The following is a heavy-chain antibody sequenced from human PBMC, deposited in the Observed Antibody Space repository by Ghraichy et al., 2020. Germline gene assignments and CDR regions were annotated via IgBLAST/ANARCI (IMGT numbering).Heavy chain of an antibody. CDR3: AGEIMVRGVIINRPWFDP. CDR1: GDSISGSNW. CDR2: IYHSGST. Sequence: SETLSLTCAVSGDSISGSNWWSWVRQPPGKGLEWIGEIYHSGSTSFNPSLKSRVTISIDKSKNQFSLNLSSVTAADTAVYYCAGEIMVRGVIINRPWFDPWGLGTLVTVSS. J-gene: IGHJ5*02. D-gene: IGHD3-10*01. V-gene: IGHV4-4*02.